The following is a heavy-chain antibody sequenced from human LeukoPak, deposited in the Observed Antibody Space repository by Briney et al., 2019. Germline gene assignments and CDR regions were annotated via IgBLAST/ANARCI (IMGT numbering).Heavy chain of an antibody. CDR1: GFTFSDYY. Sequence: GGSLTLSCAASGFTFSDYYMSWIRQAPGKGLEWVSYISSSSSYTNYADSVKGRFTISRDNAKNSLYLQMNSLRAEDTAVYYCARSRSSGWSRWFDPWGQGTLVTVSS. CDR3: ARSRSSGWSRWFDP. J-gene: IGHJ5*02. CDR2: ISSSSSYT. D-gene: IGHD6-19*01. V-gene: IGHV3-11*03.